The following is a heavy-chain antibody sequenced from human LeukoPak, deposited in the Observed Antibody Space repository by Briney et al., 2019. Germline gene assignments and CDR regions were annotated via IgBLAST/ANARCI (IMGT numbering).Heavy chain of an antibody. J-gene: IGHJ4*02. Sequence: SETLSLTCTVSGGSISSGGYYWSWIRQHPGKGLEWIGYIYYSGSTYYNPSLKSRVTISVDTSKNQFSLKLSSVTAADTAVYYCAITSRRIAAAGTVPDYWGQGTLVTVSS. CDR3: AITSRRIAAAGTVPDY. V-gene: IGHV4-31*03. CDR2: IYYSGST. CDR1: GGSISSGGYY. D-gene: IGHD6-13*01.